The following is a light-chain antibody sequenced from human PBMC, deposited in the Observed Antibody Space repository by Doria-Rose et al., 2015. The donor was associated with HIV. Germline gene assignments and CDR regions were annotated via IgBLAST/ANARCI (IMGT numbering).Light chain of an antibody. J-gene: IGKJ2*01. Sequence: DIGVPRAPASVLASVVDRLTSTCRRTLIISRCLAWYQQKPGKAPKLLIHDASNLESGVPSRFSGSGSGTDFTFTISSLQPEDIATYDCRQYDDLTYTLGQGTNLKSK. V-gene: IGKV1-33*01. CDR3: RQYDDLTYT. CDR2: DAS. CDR1: LIISRC.